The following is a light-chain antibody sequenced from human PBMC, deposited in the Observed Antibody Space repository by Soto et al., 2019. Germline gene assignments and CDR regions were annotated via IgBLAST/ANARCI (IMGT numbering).Light chain of an antibody. Sequence: QSALAQPASVSGSPGQSVIVSCTGTSSDIGTYNYVSWYQQHPGKAPKLIIYDVIKRPSGVSPRFSGSKSGTTASLTISGLQAEDGADYYCSSYTSTTTPLVFGTGTQLTVL. J-gene: IGLJ1*01. CDR2: DVI. CDR3: SSYTSTTTPLV. CDR1: SSDIGTYNY. V-gene: IGLV2-14*03.